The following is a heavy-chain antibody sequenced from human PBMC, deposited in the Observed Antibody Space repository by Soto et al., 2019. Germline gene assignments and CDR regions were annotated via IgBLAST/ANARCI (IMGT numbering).Heavy chain of an antibody. CDR3: SRRGWLYSSGWYGGDYCDY. CDR1: GGSINTENLY. Sequence: SEILSLTCTVSGGSINTENLYWDWLRQPPGKGLEWIGGISYCGNTYDRPSLRRRFAISVDSFYNQFSLKLNSVIAAYSSVYYFSRRGWLYSSGWYGGDYCDYWGQGILVT. V-gene: IGHV4-39*01. D-gene: IGHD6-19*01. J-gene: IGHJ4*02. CDR2: ISYCGNT.